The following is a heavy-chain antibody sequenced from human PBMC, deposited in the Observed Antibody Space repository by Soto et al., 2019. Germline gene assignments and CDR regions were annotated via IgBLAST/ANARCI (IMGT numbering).Heavy chain of an antibody. CDR1: GFTFSSYG. V-gene: IGHV3-30*18. CDR3: AKDPYYDYVWGSDYGMDV. D-gene: IGHD3-16*01. CDR2: ISYDGSNK. J-gene: IGHJ6*02. Sequence: GGSLRLSCAASGFTFSSYGMHWVRQAPGKGLEWVAVISYDGSNKYYADSVKGRFTISRDNSKNTLYLQMNSLRAEDTAVYYCAKDPYYDYVWGSDYGMDVWGQGTTVTVSS.